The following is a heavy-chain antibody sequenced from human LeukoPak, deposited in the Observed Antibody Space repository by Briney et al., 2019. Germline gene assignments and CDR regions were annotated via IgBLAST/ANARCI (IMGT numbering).Heavy chain of an antibody. CDR3: ARNPELGSDSTGYRAFDI. Sequence: PGGSLRLSCAASGFTFSTYWMTWVRQTPGKGLEWVANIKEDGSEKYYVDSVKGRFTIFRDNAKNSLYLQMNSLRAEDTAVYYCARNPELGSDSTGYRAFDIWGQGIMVTVSS. D-gene: IGHD3-22*01. J-gene: IGHJ3*02. CDR1: GFTFSTYW. V-gene: IGHV3-7*01. CDR2: IKEDGSEK.